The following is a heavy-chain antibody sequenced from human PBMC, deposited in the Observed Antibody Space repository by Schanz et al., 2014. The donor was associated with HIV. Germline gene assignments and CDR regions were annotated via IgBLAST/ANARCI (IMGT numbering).Heavy chain of an antibody. Sequence: EVQLLESGGDLVQPGGSLRLSCAVSGFTFDDYAMHWVRQAPGKGLEWVSGISWNSGSIDYADSAKGRFTISRDNAKNSLYLQMNSLRAEDTAVYYCAKVLIPMIAVPYYGMDVWGQGTTVTVSS. CDR2: ISWNSGSI. CDR3: AKVLIPMIAVPYYGMDV. CDR1: GFTFDDYA. D-gene: IGHD3-22*01. J-gene: IGHJ6*02. V-gene: IGHV3-9*01.